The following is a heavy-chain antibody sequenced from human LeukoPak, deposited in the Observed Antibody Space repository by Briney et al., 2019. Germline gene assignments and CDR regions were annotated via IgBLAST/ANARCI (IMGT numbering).Heavy chain of an antibody. V-gene: IGHV4-34*01. CDR1: GGSFSGYY. D-gene: IGHD1-26*01. J-gene: IGHJ4*02. CDR3: ARDLGYSAPYFDY. Sequence: SETLSLTCAVYGGSFSGYYWSWIRQPPGKGLEWIGEINHSGSTNYNPSLKSRVTISVDTSKNQFSLKLSSVTAADTAVYYCARDLGYSAPYFDYWGQGTLVTVSS. CDR2: INHSGST.